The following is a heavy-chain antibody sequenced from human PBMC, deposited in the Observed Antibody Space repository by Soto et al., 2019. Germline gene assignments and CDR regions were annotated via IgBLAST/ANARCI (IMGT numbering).Heavy chain of an antibody. J-gene: IGHJ4*02. Sequence: PSETLSLTCTVSGGSISSGDYYWSWIRQPPGKGLEWIGYIYYSGSTYYSPSLKSRVTISVDTSKNQFSLKLSSVTAADTAVYYCDGLGYSYGYGYWGQGTLVTVSS. D-gene: IGHD5-18*01. CDR1: GGSISSGDYY. CDR2: IYYSGST. CDR3: DGLGYSYGYGY. V-gene: IGHV4-30-4*01.